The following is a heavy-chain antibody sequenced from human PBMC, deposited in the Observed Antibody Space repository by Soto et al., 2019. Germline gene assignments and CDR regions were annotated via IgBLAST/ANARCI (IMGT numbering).Heavy chain of an antibody. Sequence: SVKVSCKASGGTFSSYAISWVRQAPGQGLEWMGGIIPIFGTANYAQKFQGRVTITADKSTSTAYMELSSLRSEDTAVYYCARGIKIFGDLYYFDYWGQGTLVTVSS. D-gene: IGHD3-3*01. CDR1: GGTFSSYA. J-gene: IGHJ4*02. CDR2: IIPIFGTA. V-gene: IGHV1-69*06. CDR3: ARGIKIFGDLYYFDY.